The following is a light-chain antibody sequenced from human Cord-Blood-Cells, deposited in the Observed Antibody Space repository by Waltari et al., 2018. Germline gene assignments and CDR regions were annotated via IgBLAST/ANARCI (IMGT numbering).Light chain of an antibody. CDR3: EKSYSTPLT. CDR2: ASS. J-gene: IGKJ4*02. CDR1: QSISSY. Sequence: DIQMTQSPSSLSASVGDRVTITCRASQSISSYLNWYQQKPGKAPKLLIYASSSLQSGVPTRFSGSASGTDFTLTIGSLEPEDFATYYGEKSYSTPLTFGGGTKVEIK. V-gene: IGKV1-39*01.